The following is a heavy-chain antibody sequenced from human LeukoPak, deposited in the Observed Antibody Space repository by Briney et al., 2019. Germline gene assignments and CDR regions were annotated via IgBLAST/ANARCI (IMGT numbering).Heavy chain of an antibody. J-gene: IGHJ5*02. CDR3: VTTSVTHTRDP. D-gene: IGHD5/OR15-5a*01. CDR2: INPHSRAT. CDR1: GNDLSDFY. Sequence: ASVEVSCKASGNDLSDFYFNWVRQAPGRGLEWVGWINPHSRATHYAQRFRGRVTMEASITTGYMELNSLTSDDTAVYYCVTTSVTHTRDPWGQGTLVTVSS. V-gene: IGHV1-2*02.